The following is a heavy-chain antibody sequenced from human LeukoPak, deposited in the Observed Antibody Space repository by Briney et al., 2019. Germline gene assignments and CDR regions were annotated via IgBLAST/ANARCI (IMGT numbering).Heavy chain of an antibody. CDR1: GGSISSYY. CDR3: AGGRWLQAFDY. D-gene: IGHD3-16*01. Sequence: SETLSLTCTVSGGSISSYYWSWIRQPPGKGLEWIGYIYYSGSTNYNPSLQSRVTISVDTSKNQFSLKLSSVTAADTAVYYCAGGRWLQAFDYWGQGTLVTVSS. J-gene: IGHJ4*02. V-gene: IGHV4-59*12. CDR2: IYYSGST.